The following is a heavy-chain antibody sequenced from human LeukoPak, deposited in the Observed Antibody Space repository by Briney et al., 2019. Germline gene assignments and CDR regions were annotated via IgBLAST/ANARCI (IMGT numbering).Heavy chain of an antibody. J-gene: IGHJ4*02. Sequence: GGSLRLSCAASGFTFSSYAMHWVRQAPGKGLEGVAVISYDGSNKYYADSVRGRFTISRDNSKNTLYLQMNSLRAEDTAVYYCARDLNYGASDYWGQGTLVTVSS. V-gene: IGHV3-30-3*01. CDR1: GFTFSSYA. CDR2: ISYDGSNK. D-gene: IGHD1-7*01. CDR3: ARDLNYGASDY.